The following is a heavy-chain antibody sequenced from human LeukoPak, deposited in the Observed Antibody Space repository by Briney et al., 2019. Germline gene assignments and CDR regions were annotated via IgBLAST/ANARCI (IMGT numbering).Heavy chain of an antibody. CDR1: GLAFSSYS. CDR2: ISYDGSDE. D-gene: IGHD3-3*01. CDR3: ARDFTPEWFDIH. Sequence: GGSLRLSCVASGLAFSSYSMHWVRQAPGKGLEWVGVISYDGSDEFYTDSVKGRFTISRDYPKNTVYLQMNSLRADDTAVYYCARDFTPEWFDIHWGQGTLVTVS. J-gene: IGHJ4*02. V-gene: IGHV3-30*04.